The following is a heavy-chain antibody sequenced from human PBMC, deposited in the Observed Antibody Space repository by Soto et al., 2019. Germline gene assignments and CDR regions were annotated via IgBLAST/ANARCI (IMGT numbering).Heavy chain of an antibody. J-gene: IGHJ4*02. CDR1: GYTFTDYY. D-gene: IGHD1-26*01. CDR2: INPKTGGT. Sequence: QVQLVQSGAEVRKPGASVKVSCKASGYTFTDYYMHWVRQAPGQGLEWMGWINPKTGGTNYVQKCRGRXXMXRVXSINTAYMELSRLRSDDTAVYYCARDVVGSDYFDSWGQGTLVTVSS. CDR3: ARDVVGSDYFDS. V-gene: IGHV1-2*02.